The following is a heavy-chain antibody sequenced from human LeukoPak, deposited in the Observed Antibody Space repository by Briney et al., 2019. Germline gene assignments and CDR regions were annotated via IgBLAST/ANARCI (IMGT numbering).Heavy chain of an antibody. V-gene: IGHV3-15*01. CDR1: GLTFSNAW. CDR3: TTDRGEGDY. Sequence: GGSLRLSCAASGLTFSNAWMSWVRQAPGKGLEGVGRIKSKTAGGTTDYAAPVKGRFTISRDDSKNTLYLQMNGLKTEDTAVYYCTTDRGEGDYWGQGTLVTVSS. J-gene: IGHJ4*02. D-gene: IGHD3-10*01. CDR2: IKSKTAGGTT.